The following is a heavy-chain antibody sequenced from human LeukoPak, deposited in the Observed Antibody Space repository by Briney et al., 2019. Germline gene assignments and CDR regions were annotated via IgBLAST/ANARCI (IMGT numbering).Heavy chain of an antibody. CDR3: ARDDSSGYYYSSINYYYYGMDV. Sequence: ASVTVSCKASGGTFSSYAISWVRQAPGQGLEWMGGIIPIFGTANYAQKFQGRVTITADESTSTAYMELSSLRSEDTAVYYCARDDSSGYYYSSINYYYYGMDVWGQGTTVTVSS. CDR2: IIPIFGTA. J-gene: IGHJ6*02. CDR1: GGTFSSYA. V-gene: IGHV1-69*13. D-gene: IGHD3-22*01.